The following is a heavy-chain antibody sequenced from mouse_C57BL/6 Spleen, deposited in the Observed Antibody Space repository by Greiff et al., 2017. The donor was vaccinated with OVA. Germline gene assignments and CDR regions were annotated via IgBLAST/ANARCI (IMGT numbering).Heavy chain of an antibody. V-gene: IGHV1-55*01. J-gene: IGHJ1*03. Sequence: QVQLKQPGAELVKPGASVKMSCKASGYTFTSYWITWVKQRPGQGLEWIGDIYPGSGSTNYNEKFKSKATLTVDTSSSTAYMQLSSLTSEDSAVYYCARWDGPHWYFDVWGTGTTVTVSS. CDR1: GYTFTSYW. CDR2: IYPGSGST. CDR3: ARWDGPHWYFDV. D-gene: IGHD2-3*01.